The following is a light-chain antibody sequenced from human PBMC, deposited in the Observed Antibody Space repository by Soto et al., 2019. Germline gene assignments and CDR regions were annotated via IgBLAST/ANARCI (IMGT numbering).Light chain of an antibody. CDR1: QTISSW. J-gene: IGKJ1*01. CDR3: QHYNSYSEA. V-gene: IGKV1-5*03. CDR2: QAS. Sequence: DIQMTQSPSTLSGSVGDRVTITCRSSQTISSWLAWYQQKPVKAPKLLIYQASTLKSGVPSRFSGCGSGTEFTLTISSLHPDDFATYYCQHYNSYSEAFGQGTKVELK.